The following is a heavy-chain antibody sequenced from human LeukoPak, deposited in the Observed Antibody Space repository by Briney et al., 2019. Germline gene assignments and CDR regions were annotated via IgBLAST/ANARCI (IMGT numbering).Heavy chain of an antibody. J-gene: IGHJ6*02. Sequence: GGSLRLSCAASGFTFSSYSMNWVRQAPGKGLEWVSSISSSSSYIYYADSVKGRFTISRDNAKNSLYLQMNSLRAEDTAVYYCARDRYSYGARFYYYYGMDVWGQGTTVTVSS. CDR3: ARDRYSYGARFYYYYGMDV. D-gene: IGHD5-18*01. CDR2: ISSSSSYI. V-gene: IGHV3-21*01. CDR1: GFTFSSYS.